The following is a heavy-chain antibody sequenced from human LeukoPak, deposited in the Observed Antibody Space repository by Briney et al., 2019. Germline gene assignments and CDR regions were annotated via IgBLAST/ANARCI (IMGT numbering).Heavy chain of an antibody. CDR3: ARHTSLWFGESPIDFDY. Sequence: GESLKISCKGSGYSFTSYWITWVRQMPGKGLEWMGRIDPSDSSTNYSPSFQGHVTMSVDKSISTAYLQWTSLKASDTAIYYCARHTSLWFGESPIDFDYWAQGTPVPVSS. D-gene: IGHD3-10*01. CDR1: GYSFTSYW. CDR2: IDPSDSST. V-gene: IGHV5-10-1*01. J-gene: IGHJ4*02.